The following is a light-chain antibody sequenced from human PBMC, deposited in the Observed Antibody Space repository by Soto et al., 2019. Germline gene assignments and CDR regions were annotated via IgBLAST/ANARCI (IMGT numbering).Light chain of an antibody. CDR3: QQYGSSLLT. Sequence: EIVLTQSPGTLSLSPGERATLSCRASQSVSSGSLAWYQQKPGQAPRLLIYDASSRATGLPDRFSGSGSGTDFTLTISRLEPEVFAVYYCQQYGSSLLTFGGGTKVEIK. J-gene: IGKJ4*01. V-gene: IGKV3-20*01. CDR2: DAS. CDR1: QSVSSGS.